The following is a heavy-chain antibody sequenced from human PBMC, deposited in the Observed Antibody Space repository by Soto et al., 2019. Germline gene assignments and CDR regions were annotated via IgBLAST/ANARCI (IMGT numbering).Heavy chain of an antibody. CDR1: GFTFSNYW. V-gene: IGHV3-7*03. D-gene: IGHD3-9*01. Sequence: GGSLSLSCAATGFTFSNYWMSWVRQAPGKVLEWVANIKQDGSATYYVASLKGRLTISRDNAKNSLFLQMNSLRAEDTAVYYCARSPYFFRGPLDYWGQEILVPVSS. CDR3: ARSPYFFRGPLDY. J-gene: IGHJ4*02. CDR2: IKQDGSAT.